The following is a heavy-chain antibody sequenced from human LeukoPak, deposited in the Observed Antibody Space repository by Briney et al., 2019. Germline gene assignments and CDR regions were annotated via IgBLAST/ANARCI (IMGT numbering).Heavy chain of an antibody. J-gene: IGHJ4*02. D-gene: IGHD3-22*01. V-gene: IGHV4-59*08. Sequence: LETLSLTCTVSGGSISSHDWSWIRQPPGKGLEWIGYISYTGSTRYNPSLKSRVTISGDTSKNQFSLRLSSVTAADTAMYYCARQFLYYYDSSGYYYYFDYWGQGTLVTVSS. CDR3: ARQFLYYYDSSGYYYYFDY. CDR2: ISYTGST. CDR1: GGSISSHD.